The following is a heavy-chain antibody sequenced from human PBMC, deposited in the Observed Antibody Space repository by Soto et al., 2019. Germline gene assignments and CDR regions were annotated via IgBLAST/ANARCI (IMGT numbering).Heavy chain of an antibody. Sequence: ASVKVSCKASGYTFTNFGISWVRQAPGQGLEWMGWISAYNGNTNYAQKFQGRFTISRDNSKNTLYLQMSSLRAEDTAVYYCVGSLNARVGIVGAPRFDYWGQGTLVTVSS. J-gene: IGHJ4*02. CDR3: VGSLNARVGIVGAPRFDY. CDR2: ISAYNGNT. V-gene: IGHV1-18*01. D-gene: IGHD1-26*01. CDR1: GYTFTNFG.